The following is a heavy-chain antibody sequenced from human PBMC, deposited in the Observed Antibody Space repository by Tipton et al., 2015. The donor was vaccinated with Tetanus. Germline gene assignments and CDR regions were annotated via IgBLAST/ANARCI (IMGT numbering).Heavy chain of an antibody. CDR3: ARVVVPAAIGY. Sequence: TLSLTCSVSDGSFSGYFWTWIRQPPGKGLEWIGEINHSGSTNYNPSLKSRVTISVDTSKNQFSLKLSSVTAADTAVYYCARVVVPAAIGYWGQGTLVTVSS. CDR1: DGSFSGYF. CDR2: INHSGST. J-gene: IGHJ4*02. D-gene: IGHD2-2*01. V-gene: IGHV4-34*01.